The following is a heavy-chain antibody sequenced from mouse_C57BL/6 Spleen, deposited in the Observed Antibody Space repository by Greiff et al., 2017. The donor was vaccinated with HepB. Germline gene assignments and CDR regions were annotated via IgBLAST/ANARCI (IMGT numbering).Heavy chain of an antibody. Sequence: EVQVVESGGGLVKPGGSLKLSCAASGFTFSSYAMSWVRQTPEKRREGVATISDGGGYTYYPDNVTGRFTIARENAKNNLYLQMRHLKSEETAMYYCAREGYDYGGVDYWGQGTTLTVSS. CDR1: GFTFSSYA. V-gene: IGHV5-4*01. D-gene: IGHD2-4*01. J-gene: IGHJ2*01. CDR3: AREGYDYGGVDY. CDR2: ISDGGGYT.